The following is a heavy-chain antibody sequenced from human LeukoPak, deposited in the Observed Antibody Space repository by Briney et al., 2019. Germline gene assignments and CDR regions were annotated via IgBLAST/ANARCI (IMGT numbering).Heavy chain of an antibody. J-gene: IGHJ4*02. CDR2: IRYEGSNK. Sequence: GGSMRLSCAASGFTLSSHWMSCVRQAPGKGREGVAFIRYEGSNKYYADSVKGRFTISRDNSKNTLYLQMNSLRAEDTAVYYCAKDRSRYYYDSSGFSFDYWGQGTLVTASS. D-gene: IGHD3-22*01. V-gene: IGHV3-30*02. CDR1: GFTLSSHW. CDR3: AKDRSRYYYDSSGFSFDY.